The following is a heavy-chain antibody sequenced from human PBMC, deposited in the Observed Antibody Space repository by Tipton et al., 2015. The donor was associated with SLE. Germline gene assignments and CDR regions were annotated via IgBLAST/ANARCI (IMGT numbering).Heavy chain of an antibody. V-gene: IGHV4-59*03. CDR3: ANGGAYGGYVRH. D-gene: IGHD4-17*01. Sequence: TLSLTCTVSGGSMTSYYWTWIRQPPGKGLEWIGYIHYTGSANSNPSLKSRVTISVDTSKNQFSLRVRSVTAADTAVYYCANGGAYGGYVRHWGQGTLVTVSS. CDR1: GGSMTSYY. J-gene: IGHJ1*01. CDR2: IHYTGSA.